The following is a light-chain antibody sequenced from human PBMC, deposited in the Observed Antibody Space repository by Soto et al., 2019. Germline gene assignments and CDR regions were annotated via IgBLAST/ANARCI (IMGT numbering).Light chain of an antibody. V-gene: IGLV2-8*01. CDR1: SSDVGGYNY. CDR2: EVS. Sequence: QFALTQPPSASGSPGQSVTISCIGTSSDVGGYNYVSWYQQHPGKAPELMIYEVSKRPSGVPDRFSGSKSGNTASLTVSGLQAEDEADYYCSSYAASNNLGVFGGGTQLTVL. CDR3: SSYAASNNLGV. J-gene: IGLJ2*01.